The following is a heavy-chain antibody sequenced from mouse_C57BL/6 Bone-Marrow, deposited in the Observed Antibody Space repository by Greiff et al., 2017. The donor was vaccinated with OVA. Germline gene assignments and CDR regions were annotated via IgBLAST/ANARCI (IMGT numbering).Heavy chain of an antibody. CDR1: GYTFTDYY. V-gene: IGHV1-26*01. J-gene: IGHJ4*01. D-gene: IGHD2-3*01. CDR3: ARDDGYYRRAMDY. Sequence: EVQLQQSGPELVKPGASVKISCKASGYTFTDYYMNWVKQSHGKSLEWIGDINPNNGGTSYNQKFKGKATLTVDKSSSTAYMALRSLTSEDSAVYYCARDDGYYRRAMDYWGQGTSVTVSS. CDR2: INPNNGGT.